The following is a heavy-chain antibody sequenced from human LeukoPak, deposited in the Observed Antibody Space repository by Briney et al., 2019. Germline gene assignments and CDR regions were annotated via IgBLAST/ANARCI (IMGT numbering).Heavy chain of an antibody. V-gene: IGHV1-69*05. Sequence: ASVKVSCKASGGTFSSYAISWVRQAPGQGLEWMGGIIPIFGTANYAQKFQGRVTITTDESTSTAYMELSSLRSEDTAVYYCATRESGSDLGAYWGQGTLVTVSS. CDR3: ATRESGSDLGAY. J-gene: IGHJ4*02. CDR1: GGTFSSYA. CDR2: IIPIFGTA. D-gene: IGHD1-26*01.